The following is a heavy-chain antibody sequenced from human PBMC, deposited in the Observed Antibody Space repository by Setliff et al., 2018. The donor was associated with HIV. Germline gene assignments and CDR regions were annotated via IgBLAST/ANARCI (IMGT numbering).Heavy chain of an antibody. D-gene: IGHD2-15*01. CDR1: GFPFSTYP. V-gene: IGHV3-30*03. J-gene: IGHJ5*02. CDR3: ARDPSLRTASPYWADNRFDP. CDR2: TSYDGSNK. Sequence: SGGSLRLSCVASGFPFSTYPMHWIRQAPGKGLEWVALTSYDGSNKFYTDSVKGRFTISRDNSKNTLYLQMDSLRPEDTAVYYCARDPSLRTASPYWADNRFDPWGQGTLVTVSS.